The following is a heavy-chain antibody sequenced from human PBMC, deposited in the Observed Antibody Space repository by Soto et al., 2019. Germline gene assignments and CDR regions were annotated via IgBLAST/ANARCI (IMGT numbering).Heavy chain of an antibody. J-gene: IGHJ4*01. Sequence: GGSLRLSCVASGFTFSNFWMLWVRQAPGKGLEWVANIKQDGSETNYVDSVKGRFTISRDNARSSLYLQMNSLRAEDTAVYYCAKYSFSHFDYWGHGALVTVSS. D-gene: IGHD5-12*01. CDR3: AKYSFSHFDY. V-gene: IGHV3-7*01. CDR1: GFTFSNFW. CDR2: IKQDGSET.